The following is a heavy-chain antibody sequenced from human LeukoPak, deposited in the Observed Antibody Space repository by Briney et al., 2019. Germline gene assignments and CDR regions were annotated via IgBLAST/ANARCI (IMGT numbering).Heavy chain of an antibody. CDR2: IKQDGSEK. CDR1: GFTFSSYW. D-gene: IGHD5-18*01. CDR3: ARESGYSYGLDY. V-gene: IGHV3-7*01. J-gene: IGHJ4*02. Sequence: GGSLRLSCAASGFTFSSYWMSWVRQAPGEGVGWGANIKQDGSEKYYVDSVKGRFTISRDNAKNSLYLQMNSLRAEDTAVYYCARESGYSYGLDYWGQGTLVTVSS.